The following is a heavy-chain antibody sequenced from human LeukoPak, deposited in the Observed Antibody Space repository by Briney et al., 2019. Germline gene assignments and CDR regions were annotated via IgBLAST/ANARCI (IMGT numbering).Heavy chain of an antibody. J-gene: IGHJ3*02. CDR2: INSDGSST. V-gene: IGHV3-74*01. D-gene: IGHD2-15*01. CDR3: ARHHCSGGSCYSGDAFDI. CDR1: GFTFSSYW. Sequence: GSLRLSCAASGFTFSSYWMHLVRQAPGKGLVWVSRINSDGSSTSYADSVKGRFTISRDNAKNTLYLQMNSLRAEDTAVYYCARHHCSGGSCYSGDAFDIWGQGTMVTVSS.